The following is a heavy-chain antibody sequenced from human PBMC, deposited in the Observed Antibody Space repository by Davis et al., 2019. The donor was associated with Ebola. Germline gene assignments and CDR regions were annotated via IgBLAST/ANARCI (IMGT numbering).Heavy chain of an antibody. CDR2: IYYSGST. V-gene: IGHV4-59*08. CDR1: GGSISSYY. CDR3: VRFDYYYDSSGYYTAFDI. J-gene: IGHJ3*02. D-gene: IGHD3-22*01. Sequence: MPSETLSLTCTVSGGSISSYYWSWIRQPPGKGLEWIGYIYYSGSTNYNPSLKRRVTISVDTSKNQFTLKLSSVIAADKAVYYCVRFDYYYDSSGYYTAFDIWGQGTMVTVSS.